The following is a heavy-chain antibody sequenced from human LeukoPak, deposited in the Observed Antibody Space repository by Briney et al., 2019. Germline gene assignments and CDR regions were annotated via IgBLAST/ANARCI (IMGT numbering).Heavy chain of an antibody. CDR1: GYRFTCYS. D-gene: IGHD2-15*01. Sequence: GESLKISCEGSGYRFTCYSIAWVRQMPGKGLEWMGIIYPSDSDTTYSPSFQGQVTISADKSISTAYLQWSSLKASDTAVYYCARRSCSGATCYQLDYWGQGTLVTVSS. J-gene: IGHJ4*02. CDR2: IYPSDSDT. CDR3: ARRSCSGATCYQLDY. V-gene: IGHV5-51*01.